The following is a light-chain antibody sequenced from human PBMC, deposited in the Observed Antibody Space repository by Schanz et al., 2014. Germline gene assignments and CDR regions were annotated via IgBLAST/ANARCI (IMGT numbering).Light chain of an antibody. V-gene: IGKV1-39*01. CDR1: QSISSY. Sequence: DIQMTQSPSSLSASVGDRVTLTCRASQSISSYLNWYQQKPGKAPKLLIYAASTLQSGVPSRFSGGGSGTDFTLTISSLQPEDFATYYCQQSYSTPQTFGGGTKVEIK. J-gene: IGKJ4*01. CDR2: AAS. CDR3: QQSYSTPQT.